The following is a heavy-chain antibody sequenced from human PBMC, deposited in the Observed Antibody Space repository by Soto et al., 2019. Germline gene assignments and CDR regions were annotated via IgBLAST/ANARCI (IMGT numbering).Heavy chain of an antibody. CDR1: GFTFSSYA. Sequence: HPGGSLRLSCAASGFTFSSYAMSWVRQAPGKGLEWVSAISGSGGSTYYADSVKGRFTISRDSSKNTLYLQMNSLRAEDTAVYYCAKTERDTWIRLWFGFDYWGQGTLVTVSS. CDR2: ISGSGGST. D-gene: IGHD5-18*01. V-gene: IGHV3-23*01. CDR3: AKTERDTWIRLWFGFDY. J-gene: IGHJ4*02.